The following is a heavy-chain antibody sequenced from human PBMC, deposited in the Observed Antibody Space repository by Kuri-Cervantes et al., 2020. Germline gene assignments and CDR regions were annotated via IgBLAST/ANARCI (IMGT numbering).Heavy chain of an antibody. CDR2: ISSSGSTI. Sequence: GGSLRLSCAASGFTFSDYYMSWIRQAPGKELEWVSYISSSGSTIYYADSVKGRFTISRDNSKNTLYLQMNSLRAEDTAVYYCARDPVVPAANNYYYYGMDVWGQGTTVTVSS. CDR3: ARDPVVPAANNYYYYGMDV. V-gene: IGHV3-11*04. CDR1: GFTFSDYY. D-gene: IGHD2-2*01. J-gene: IGHJ6*02.